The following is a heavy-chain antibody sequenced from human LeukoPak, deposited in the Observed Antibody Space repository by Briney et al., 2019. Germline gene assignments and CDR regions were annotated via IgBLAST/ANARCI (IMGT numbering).Heavy chain of an antibody. CDR1: GFTFSGYA. V-gene: IGHV3-15*01. CDR3: TTDLHYDSSGSWDY. D-gene: IGHD3-22*01. Sequence: GGSLRLSCAASGFTFSGYAMSWVRQAPGKGLEWVGRIKSKTDGGTTDYAAPVKGRFTISRDDSKNTLYLQVNSLKTEDTAVYYCTTDLHYDSSGSWDYWGQGTLVTVSS. J-gene: IGHJ4*02. CDR2: IKSKTDGGTT.